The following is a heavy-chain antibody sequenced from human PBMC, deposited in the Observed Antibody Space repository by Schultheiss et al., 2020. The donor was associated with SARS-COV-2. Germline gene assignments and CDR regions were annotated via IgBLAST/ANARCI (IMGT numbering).Heavy chain of an antibody. V-gene: IGHV4-34*01. J-gene: IGHJ6*03. CDR2: INHSGST. Sequence: SQTLSLTCAVYGGSFSGYYWSWIRQPPGKGLEWIGEINHSGSTNYNPSLKSRVTISVDTSKNQFSLKLSSVTAADTAVYYCARGDYGDYHMDVWGKGTTVTVSS. CDR1: GGSFSGYY. D-gene: IGHD4-17*01. CDR3: ARGDYGDYHMDV.